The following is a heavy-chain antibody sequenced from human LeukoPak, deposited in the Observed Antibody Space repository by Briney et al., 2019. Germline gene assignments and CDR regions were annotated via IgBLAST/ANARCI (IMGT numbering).Heavy chain of an antibody. CDR2: IRYDGSST. V-gene: IGHV3-30*02. CDR1: GFTFSSFG. D-gene: IGHD3-10*01. Sequence: QTGGSLRLSCAASGFTFSSFGMRWVRQAPGKGLEWVAFIRYDGSSTFYADSVKGRFTISRDNSKNTPYLQMKSLRVEDTAVYYCAKKGSGSHYRGGFDYWGQGTLVTVSS. J-gene: IGHJ4*02. CDR3: AKKGSGSHYRGGFDY.